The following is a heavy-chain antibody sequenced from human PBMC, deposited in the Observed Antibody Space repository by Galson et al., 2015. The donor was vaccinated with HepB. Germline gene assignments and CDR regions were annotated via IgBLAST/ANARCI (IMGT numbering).Heavy chain of an antibody. CDR3: ARDSDFDI. J-gene: IGHJ3*02. CDR2: IKQDGSEK. V-gene: IGHV3-7*01. CDR1: GFTFGSYW. Sequence: SLRLSCAASGFTFGSYWMSWVRQAPGKGLEWVANIKQDGSEKYYVDSVKGRFTISRDNAKNSLYLQMNSLRAEDTAVYYCARDSDFDIWGQGTMVTVSS.